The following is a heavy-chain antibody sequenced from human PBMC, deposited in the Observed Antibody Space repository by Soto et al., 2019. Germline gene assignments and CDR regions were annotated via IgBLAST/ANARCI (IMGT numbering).Heavy chain of an antibody. V-gene: IGHV3-33*01. CDR2: IGNAGNNK. J-gene: IGHJ4*02. CDR1: GFTFSSHA. CDR3: ASGPDYSTFGYFHX. D-gene: IGHD4-4*01. Sequence: GGSLRLSFAASGFTFSSHAMNWVRQAPGTGLEWVALIGNAGNNKYYKDAGSVEGRFTISRDNSRNTLYLEMNSVRADDTAVYYCASGPDYSTFGYFHXWCQGTLVTVSX.